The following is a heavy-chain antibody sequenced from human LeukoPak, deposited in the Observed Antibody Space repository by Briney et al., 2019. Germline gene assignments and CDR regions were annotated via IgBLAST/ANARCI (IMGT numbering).Heavy chain of an antibody. V-gene: IGHV3-48*01. CDR3: AKDSRGRITVAGTSY. CDR2: ISSSSSTT. D-gene: IGHD6-19*01. Sequence: PGGSLRLSCAASGFTFSSYSMNWVRQAPGKGLEWVSYISSSSSTTYYADSVKGRFTISRDNSKNTLYLQMNSLRAEDTAVYYCAKDSRGRITVAGTSYWGQGTLVTVSS. J-gene: IGHJ4*02. CDR1: GFTFSSYS.